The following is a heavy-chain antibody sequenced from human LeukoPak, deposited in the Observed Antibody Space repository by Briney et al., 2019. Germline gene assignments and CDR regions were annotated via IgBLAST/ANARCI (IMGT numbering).Heavy chain of an antibody. V-gene: IGHV4-34*01. J-gene: IGHJ4*02. CDR3: ARGYSSGWYGY. CDR2: INHSGST. CDR1: GGSFSGYY. Sequence: SETLSRTCAVYGGSFSGYYWSWIRQPPGKGLEWIGEINHSGSTNYNPSLKSRVTISVDTSKNQFSLKLSSVTAADTAVYYCARGYSSGWYGYWGQGTLVTVSS. D-gene: IGHD6-19*01.